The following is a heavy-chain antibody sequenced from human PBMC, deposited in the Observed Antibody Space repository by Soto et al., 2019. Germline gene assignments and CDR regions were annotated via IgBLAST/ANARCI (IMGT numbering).Heavy chain of an antibody. J-gene: IGHJ4*02. Sequence: QVQLQESGPGLVKPSQTLSLSCTVSGDSISSGDHYWSWIRQPPGKGLEWFAHISYGGYTFYNPSLQRRITLSLDTSKNQAYLKLSSVPAAYTAVYSCASLNVSFLSYIDNWGQGTPLTGSS. D-gene: IGHD3-10*02. CDR2: ISYGGYT. V-gene: IGHV4-30-4*01. CDR3: ASLNVSFLSYIDN. CDR1: GDSISSGDHY.